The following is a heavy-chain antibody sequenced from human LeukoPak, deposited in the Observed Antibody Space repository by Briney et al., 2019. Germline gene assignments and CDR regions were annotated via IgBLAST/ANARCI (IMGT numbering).Heavy chain of an antibody. Sequence: GGSLRLSCAASGFTYSSYEMNWVRQAPGKGLEWVSYISSSGSTIYYADSVKGRFTISRDNAKNSLYLQMNSLRAEDTAVYYCAELGITMIGGVWGKGTTVTISS. CDR2: ISSSGSTI. D-gene: IGHD3-10*02. V-gene: IGHV3-48*03. CDR1: GFTYSSYE. J-gene: IGHJ6*04. CDR3: AELGITMIGGV.